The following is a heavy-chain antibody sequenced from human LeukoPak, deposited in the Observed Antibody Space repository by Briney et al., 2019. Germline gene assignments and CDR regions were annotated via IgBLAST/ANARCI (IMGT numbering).Heavy chain of an antibody. CDR3: ARDRAVGYYDSGGHVIFDY. Sequence: GSLRLSCVASGFGFSYYDMNWVRQTPGKGLEGVSTISGTDDSTYYADSVKGRFTISRDNSKNTLYLQMDSLRAEDTAVYHCARDRAVGYYDSGGHVIFDYWGQGTLVTVSS. CDR2: ISGTDDST. CDR1: GFGFSYYD. J-gene: IGHJ4*02. D-gene: IGHD3-22*01. V-gene: IGHV3-23*01.